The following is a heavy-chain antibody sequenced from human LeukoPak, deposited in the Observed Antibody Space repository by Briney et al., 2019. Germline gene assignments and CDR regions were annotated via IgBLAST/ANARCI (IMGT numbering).Heavy chain of an antibody. CDR3: ARERDYCSSTSCSSGWFDP. CDR2: IYTSGST. Sequence: PSETLSLTCTVSGGSISSYYWSWIRQPAGKGLEWIGRIYTSGSTNYNPSLKSRVTMSVDTSKNQFSLKLSSVTAADTAVYYCARERDYCSSTSCSSGWFDPWGQGTLVTVSS. V-gene: IGHV4-4*07. CDR1: GGSISSYY. D-gene: IGHD2-2*01. J-gene: IGHJ5*02.